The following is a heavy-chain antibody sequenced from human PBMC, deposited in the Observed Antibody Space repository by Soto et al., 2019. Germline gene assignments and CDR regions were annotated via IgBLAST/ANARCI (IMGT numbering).Heavy chain of an antibody. D-gene: IGHD2-2*01. V-gene: IGHV4-4*07. CDR1: GGSISSYY. CDR2: IYTSGST. CDR3: ARDRELGYSSSTSCSNHNWFDP. Sequence: PSETLSLTCTVSGGSISSYYWSWIRQPAGKGLVWIGRIYTSGSTNYNPSLKSRVTMSVDTSKNQFSLKLSSVTAADTAVYYCARDRELGYSSSTSCSNHNWFDPWGQGTLVTVSS. J-gene: IGHJ5*02.